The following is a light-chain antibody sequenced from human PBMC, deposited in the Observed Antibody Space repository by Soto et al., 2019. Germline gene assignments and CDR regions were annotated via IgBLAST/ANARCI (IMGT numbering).Light chain of an antibody. Sequence: EIVMTQSPVTLSVTPGERATLSCRASQSVSSSYLAWYQQKPGQAPRLLIYDTSNRATGIPARFSGSGSGTDFTLTISSLEPEDFAVYYCQQRSNWWITFGQGTRLEIK. CDR3: QQRSNWWIT. J-gene: IGKJ5*01. CDR1: QSVSSSY. CDR2: DTS. V-gene: IGKV3-11*01.